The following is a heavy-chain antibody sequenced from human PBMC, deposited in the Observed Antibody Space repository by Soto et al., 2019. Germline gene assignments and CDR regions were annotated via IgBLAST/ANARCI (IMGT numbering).Heavy chain of an antibody. J-gene: IGHJ4*02. CDR2: IYYSGST. Sequence: SETLSRTCTVSGGSISSGDYYWSWIRQPPGKGLEWIGYIYYSGSTYYNPSLKSRVTISVDTSKNQFSLKLSSVTAADTAVYYCARASCSSTSCYLFDYWGQGTLVTVSS. CDR1: GGSISSGDYY. D-gene: IGHD2-2*01. CDR3: ARASCSSTSCYLFDY. V-gene: IGHV4-30-4*01.